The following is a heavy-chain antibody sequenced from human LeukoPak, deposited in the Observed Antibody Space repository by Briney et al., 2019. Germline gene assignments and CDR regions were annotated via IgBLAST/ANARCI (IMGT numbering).Heavy chain of an antibody. Sequence: ASVTVSCKASRYTVTSYDINWVREAAGQRREWMGWMNPNTGRTGFAQKFQGRRTITRDDSISTAYMELSSLRSEDTAVYYCARLSQTPDYYSNGGYYYLGYWGQGTPVTVSS. CDR3: ARLSQTPDYYSNGGYYYLGY. J-gene: IGHJ4*02. CDR2: MNPNTGRT. CDR1: RYTVTSYD. V-gene: IGHV1-8*03. D-gene: IGHD3-22*01.